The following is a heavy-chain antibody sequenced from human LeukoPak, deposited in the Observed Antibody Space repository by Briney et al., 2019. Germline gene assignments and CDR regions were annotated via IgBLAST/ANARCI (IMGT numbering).Heavy chain of an antibody. CDR2: INPNSGGT. D-gene: IGHD3-22*01. V-gene: IGHV1-2*02. CDR1: GYTFTRYY. Sequence: ASAKVSCKAFGYTFTRYYMHWVRQAPGQGLEWMGWINPNSGGTNYAQKFQGRVTMTRDTSISTAYMELSRLRSDDTAVYYCARDPQDTSGYPIDNWFDPWGQGTLVTVSS. J-gene: IGHJ5*02. CDR3: ARDPQDTSGYPIDNWFDP.